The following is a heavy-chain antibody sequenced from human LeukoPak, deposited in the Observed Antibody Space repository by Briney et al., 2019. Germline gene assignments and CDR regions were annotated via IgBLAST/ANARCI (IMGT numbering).Heavy chain of an antibody. CDR1: GGSISSGDRY. D-gene: IGHD3-16*01. CDR2: IYSTGNT. Sequence: SQTLSLTCTVSGGSISSGDRYWSWIRQSPGKGLEWIGYIYSTGNTYYNPSLKSRVIISVDTSKNQFSLELNSVTAADTAVYYCARESYRYVYGGFDYWGQGILVTVSS. J-gene: IGHJ4*02. CDR3: ARESYRYVYGGFDY. V-gene: IGHV4-30-4*01.